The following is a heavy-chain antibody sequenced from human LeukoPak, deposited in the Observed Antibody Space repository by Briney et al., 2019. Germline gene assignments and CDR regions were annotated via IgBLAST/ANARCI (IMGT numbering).Heavy chain of an antibody. CDR2: IYPRDGST. CDR3: ARDQEGFDY. J-gene: IGHJ4*02. V-gene: IGHV1-46*01. Sequence: ASVKVSCKASGYIFTSNYIHWVRQAPGQGLEWMGMIYPRDGSTSYAQRFQDRVTVTRDTSTSTVHMELSGLRSENTAVYYCARDQEGFDYWGQGTQVTVSS. CDR1: GYIFTSNY.